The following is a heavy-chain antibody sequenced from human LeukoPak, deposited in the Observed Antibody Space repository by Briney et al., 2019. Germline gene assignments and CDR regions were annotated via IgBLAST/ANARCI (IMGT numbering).Heavy chain of an antibody. V-gene: IGHV1-3*03. CDR2: INAGNGNT. D-gene: IGHD3-16*02. J-gene: IGHJ4*02. CDR1: GYTFTSYG. Sequence: ASVKVSCKASGYTFTSYGVSWVRQAPGQRLEWMGWINAGNGNTKYSQEFQGRVTITRDTSASTAYMELSSLRSEDMAVYYCAREGRGSYRWAEILDYWGQGTLVTVSS. CDR3: AREGRGSYRWAEILDY.